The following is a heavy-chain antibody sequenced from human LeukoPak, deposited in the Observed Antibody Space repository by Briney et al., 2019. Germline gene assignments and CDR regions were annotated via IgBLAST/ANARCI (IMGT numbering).Heavy chain of an antibody. CDR1: GYTFTSYY. Sequence: ASVKVSCKASGYTFTSYYMHWVRQAPGQGLEWMGIINPSGGSTSYAQKFQGRVTMTRDTSTSTVYMELSSLRSEDTAVYYCARDRLEDRYHYYYGMDVWGQGTTVTVSS. CDR2: INPSGGST. J-gene: IGHJ6*02. CDR3: ARDRLEDRYHYYYGMDV. V-gene: IGHV1-46*01. D-gene: IGHD1-1*01.